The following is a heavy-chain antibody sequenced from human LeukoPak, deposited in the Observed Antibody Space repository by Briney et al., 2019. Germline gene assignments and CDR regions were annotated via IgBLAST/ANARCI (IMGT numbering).Heavy chain of an antibody. J-gene: IGHJ5*02. V-gene: IGHV4-34*01. CDR2: INHSGST. D-gene: IGHD3-10*01. Sequence: SETLSLTCAVYGGSFSGYYWSWIRQPLGKGLEWIGEINHSGSTNYNPSLKSRVTISVDTSKNQFSLKLSSVTAADTAVYYCARVTNWFDPWGQGTLVTVSS. CDR3: ARVTNWFDP. CDR1: GGSFSGYY.